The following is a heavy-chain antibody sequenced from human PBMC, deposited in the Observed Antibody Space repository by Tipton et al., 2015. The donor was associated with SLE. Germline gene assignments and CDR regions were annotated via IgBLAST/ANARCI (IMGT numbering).Heavy chain of an antibody. CDR2: IYYSGTT. CDR3: GRHRQWLVES. V-gene: IGHV4-39*07. Sequence: TLSLTCTVSGDSISSSHYFWGWIRQPPGKGLEWIGNIYYSGTTYYNPSVKSRVTISVDTSKNQFSLKLTSVTAEDTAVYFCGRHRQWLVESWGQGTLVTVSS. CDR1: GDSISSSHYF. D-gene: IGHD6-19*01. J-gene: IGHJ4*02.